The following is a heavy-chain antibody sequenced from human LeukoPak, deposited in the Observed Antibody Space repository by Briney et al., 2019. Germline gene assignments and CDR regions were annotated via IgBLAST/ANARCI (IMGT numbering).Heavy chain of an antibody. J-gene: IGHJ4*02. CDR2: IYYSGKT. CDR1: GGSISNSNYY. V-gene: IGHV4-39*01. Sequence: KPSETLSLTCIVSGGSISNSNYYWAWIRQPPGKGLEWIGSIYYSGKTFYNPSFNSRVTISVDTSKNQFSLKLSSVTAADTAVYYCARLGGRFGESSYYFDYWGQGTLVTVSS. CDR3: ARLGGRFGESSYYFDY. D-gene: IGHD3-10*01.